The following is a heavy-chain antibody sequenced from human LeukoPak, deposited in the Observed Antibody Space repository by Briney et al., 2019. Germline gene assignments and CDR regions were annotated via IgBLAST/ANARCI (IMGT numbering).Heavy chain of an antibody. D-gene: IGHD3-22*01. CDR2: INNDGTNT. CDR3: ARGGFLHRFDI. CDR1: GFTFSDYW. Sequence: GGSLRLSCAASGFTFSDYWIHWVRQAPGKGLVWVSRINNDGTNTIYADSVKGRFSISRDNAKNTLSLQMSSVRAEDTAVYYCARGGFLHRFDIWGQGTMVTVSS. V-gene: IGHV3-74*01. J-gene: IGHJ3*02.